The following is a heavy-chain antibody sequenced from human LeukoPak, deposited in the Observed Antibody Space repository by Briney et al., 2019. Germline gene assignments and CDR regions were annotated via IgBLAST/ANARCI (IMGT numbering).Heavy chain of an antibody. CDR1: GYTFTSYY. J-gene: IGHJ4*02. CDR2: INPSGGRT. CDR3: ARGGHVRVYDNSYYGHY. D-gene: IGHD3-22*01. V-gene: IGHV1-46*01. Sequence: GASVKVSCKASGYTFTSYYMYWVRQAPGQGLEWMGIINPSGGRTSYAQKFQGRVTMTRDMSTSTVYMEPSSLRSEDTAVYYCARGGHVRVYDNSYYGHYWGQGTLVTVSS.